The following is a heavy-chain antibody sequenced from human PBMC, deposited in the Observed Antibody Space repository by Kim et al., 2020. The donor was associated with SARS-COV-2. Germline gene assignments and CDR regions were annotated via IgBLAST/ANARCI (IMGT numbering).Heavy chain of an antibody. D-gene: IGHD2-8*01. CDR2: IRQDGNEK. CDR1: GFTINSYW. V-gene: IGHV3-7*01. J-gene: IGHJ4*02. Sequence: GGSLRLSCVGSGFTINSYWMAWVRQAPGKGLEWVANIRQDGNEKNHVDPVKGRFTISRDNAKNSLYLQMNSLRVEDTAVYYCARDPQRGVYDYWGQGSLVTVSS. CDR3: ARDPQRGVYDY.